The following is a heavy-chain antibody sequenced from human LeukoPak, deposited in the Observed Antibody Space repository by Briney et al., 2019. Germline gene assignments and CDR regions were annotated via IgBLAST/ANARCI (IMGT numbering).Heavy chain of an antibody. Sequence: GGSLRLSCAASGFTFSSYEMNWVRQAPGKGLEWVSYISSSGSTIYYADSVKGRFTISRDNAKNSLYLQMNSLRAEDTAVYYCARVRGYSYGSRWFDYWGQGTLVTVSS. V-gene: IGHV3-48*03. D-gene: IGHD5-18*01. J-gene: IGHJ4*02. CDR3: ARVRGYSYGSRWFDY. CDR1: GFTFSSYE. CDR2: ISSSGSTI.